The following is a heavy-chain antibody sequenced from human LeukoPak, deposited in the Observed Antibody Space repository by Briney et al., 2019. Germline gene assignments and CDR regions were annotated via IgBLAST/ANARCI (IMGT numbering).Heavy chain of an antibody. D-gene: IGHD6-19*01. V-gene: IGHV3-15*01. CDR2: IKSKTDGGTT. J-gene: IGHJ4*02. Sequence: GGSLRLSCAASGFTFSSYSMNWVRQAPGKGLEWVGRIKSKTDGGTTDYAAPVKGRFTISRDDSKNTLYLQMNSLKTEDTAVYYCTTDRVSSAGRVYWGQGTLVTVSS. CDR3: TTDRVSSAGRVY. CDR1: GFTFSSYS.